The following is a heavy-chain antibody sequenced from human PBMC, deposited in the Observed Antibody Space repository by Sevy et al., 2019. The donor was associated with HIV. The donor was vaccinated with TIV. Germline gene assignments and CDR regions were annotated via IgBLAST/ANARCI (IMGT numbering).Heavy chain of an antibody. J-gene: IGHJ6*02. D-gene: IGHD3-10*01. CDR2: ISSSSSNI. Sequence: GGSLRLSCVGSGITFSYYSMNWVRQAPGKGLEWVSSISSSSSNIYYADSVKGRFTISRDNAKKSLYLQMNSLRAEDTAVYYCARDRDGSGSSGGYGMDVWGQGTTATVSS. CDR1: GITFSYYS. V-gene: IGHV3-21*01. CDR3: ARDRDGSGSSGGYGMDV.